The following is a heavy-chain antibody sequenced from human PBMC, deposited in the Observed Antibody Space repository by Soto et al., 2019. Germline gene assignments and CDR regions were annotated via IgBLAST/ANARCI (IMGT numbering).Heavy chain of an antibody. V-gene: IGHV4-34*01. Sequence: SETLSLTCAVYGGSFSGYYWSWIRQPPGKGLEWIGEINHSGSTNYNPSLKSRVTISVDTSKNQFSLKLSSVTAADTAVYYCARDGEQLVDGYGMDVWGQGTTVTVSS. CDR1: GGSFSGYY. CDR2: INHSGST. CDR3: ARDGEQLVDGYGMDV. D-gene: IGHD6-6*01. J-gene: IGHJ6*02.